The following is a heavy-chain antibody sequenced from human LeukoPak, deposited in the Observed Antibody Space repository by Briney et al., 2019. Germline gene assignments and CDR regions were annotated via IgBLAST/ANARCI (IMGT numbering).Heavy chain of an antibody. D-gene: IGHD3-10*01. J-gene: IGHJ6*03. CDR3: ARDRTLFGESYMDV. CDR1: GYTFTGYY. V-gene: IGHV1-2*02. CDR2: INPNSGGT. Sequence: RGASVKVSCRSSGYTFTGYYIHWVRQAPGQGLEWMGWINPNSGGTNYAQNFQGRVTMTRDTSISTAYMELSRLRSDDTAVYYCARDRTLFGESYMDVWGKGTTVTVSS.